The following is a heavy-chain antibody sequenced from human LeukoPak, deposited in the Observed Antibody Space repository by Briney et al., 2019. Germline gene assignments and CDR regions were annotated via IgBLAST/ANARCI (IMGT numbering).Heavy chain of an antibody. J-gene: IGHJ6*02. D-gene: IGHD4-4*01. CDR1: GFTFSSYA. V-gene: IGHV3-23*01. Sequence: GGSLRLSCAASGFTFSSYAMSWVRQAPGKELEWVSAISGSGGSTYYADSVKGQFTISRDNSKNTLYLQMNSLRAEDTAVYYCAKELYGVTTTYDAMDVWGQGTTVTVSS. CDR2: ISGSGGST. CDR3: AKELYGVTTTYDAMDV.